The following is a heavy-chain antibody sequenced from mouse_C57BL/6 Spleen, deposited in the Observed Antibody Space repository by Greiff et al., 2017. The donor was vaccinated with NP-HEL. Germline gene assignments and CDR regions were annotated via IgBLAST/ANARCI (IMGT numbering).Heavy chain of an antibody. CDR2: ISDGGSYT. Sequence: EVKLVESGGGLVKPGGSLKLSCAASGFTFSSYAMSWVRQTPEKRLEWVATISDGGSYTYYPDNVKGRFTISRDNAKNNLYLQMSHLKSEDTAMYYCARGLRLRGDYFDYWGQGTTLTVSS. CDR3: ARGLRLRGDYFDY. V-gene: IGHV5-4*03. D-gene: IGHD3-2*02. J-gene: IGHJ2*01. CDR1: GFTFSSYA.